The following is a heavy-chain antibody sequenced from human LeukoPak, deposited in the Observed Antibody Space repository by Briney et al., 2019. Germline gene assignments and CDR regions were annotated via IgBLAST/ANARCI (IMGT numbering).Heavy chain of an antibody. CDR3: SRVYSSSWIRFDY. D-gene: IGHD6-13*01. CDR1: GYTFTGYY. J-gene: IGHJ4*02. V-gene: IGHV1-2*02. Sequence: ASVKVSCKASGYTFTGYYMHWVRQAPGQGLEWMGWINPNTGDTNFAQQFQGRVTITKDTSISTAHMVPSGLRSDDPAVYYRSRVYSSSWIRFDYWGQGTLVTVSS. CDR2: INPNTGDT.